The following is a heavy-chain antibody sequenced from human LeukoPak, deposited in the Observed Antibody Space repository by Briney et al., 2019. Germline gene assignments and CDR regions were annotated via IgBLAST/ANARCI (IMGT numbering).Heavy chain of an antibody. D-gene: IGHD2-21*02. CDR3: ARECSGGDCYSQHAFDI. V-gene: IGHV3-9*01. J-gene: IGHJ3*02. CDR1: GFIFNNYA. CDR2: ISWNSGSI. Sequence: GGSLRLSCAGSGFIFNNYAMHWVRQPPGKGLEWVSGISWNSGSIDYADSVKGRFTISRDNAKNSLYLQMNSLRAEDTAVYYCARECSGGDCYSQHAFDIWGQGTMVTVSS.